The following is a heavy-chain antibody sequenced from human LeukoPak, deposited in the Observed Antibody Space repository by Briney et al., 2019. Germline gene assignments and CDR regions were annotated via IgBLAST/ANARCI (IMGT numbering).Heavy chain of an antibody. V-gene: IGHV1-3*01. J-gene: IGHJ3*02. Sequence: ASVKVSCKASGYTFTSYAMHWVRQAPGQRLEWMGWINAGNGNTKYSQKFQGRVTITRDTSASTAYMELSSLGSEDTAVYYCARVEEYYYDSSGKGWAFDIWGQGTMVTVSS. CDR2: INAGNGNT. D-gene: IGHD3-22*01. CDR1: GYTFTSYA. CDR3: ARVEEYYYDSSGKGWAFDI.